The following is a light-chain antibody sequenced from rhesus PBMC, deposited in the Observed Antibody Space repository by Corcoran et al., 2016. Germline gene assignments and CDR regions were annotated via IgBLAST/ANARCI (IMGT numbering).Light chain of an antibody. J-gene: IGKJ2*01. V-gene: IGKV1-74*01. Sequence: DIQMTQSPSSLSASVGDRVTITCRASENVNNYLNWYQQKPGKAPKLLIYKASTLQSGVPSRFIGSGSGTDYTFTISSLLPEDVATYYCQHGYGTPPYSFGQGTKVEIK. CDR3: QHGYGTPPYS. CDR1: ENVNNY. CDR2: KAS.